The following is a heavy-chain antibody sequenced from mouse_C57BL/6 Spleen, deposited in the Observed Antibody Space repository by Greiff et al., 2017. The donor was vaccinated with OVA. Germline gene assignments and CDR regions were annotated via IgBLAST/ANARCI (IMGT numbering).Heavy chain of an antibody. CDR1: GYTFTRYW. V-gene: IGHV1-59*01. CDR2: IDPSDSYT. CDR3: ARSGPYSFDY. J-gene: IGHJ2*01. Sequence: QVKLQQPGAELVRPGTSVKLSCKASGYTFTRYWMHWVKQRPGQGLEWIGVIDPSDSYTNYNQKLKGKATLTVDTSSSTAYMLLSSLTSEDSAVNYCARSGPYSFDYWGQGTTLTVSS.